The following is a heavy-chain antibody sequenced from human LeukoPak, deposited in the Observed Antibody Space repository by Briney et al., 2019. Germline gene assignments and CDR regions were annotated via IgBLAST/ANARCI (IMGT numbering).Heavy chain of an antibody. J-gene: IGHJ4*02. Sequence: GASVKVSCKASGYTFTGYYIHWVRQAPGQGLEWMGRINPNSGGTNYAQKFQGRVTMTRDTSISTAYMELSRLRSDDTAVYYCARGPYRIVVVPAAITSFDYWGQGTLVTVSS. CDR3: ARGPYRIVVVPAAITSFDY. V-gene: IGHV1-2*06. CDR2: INPNSGGT. D-gene: IGHD2-2*01. CDR1: GYTFTGYY.